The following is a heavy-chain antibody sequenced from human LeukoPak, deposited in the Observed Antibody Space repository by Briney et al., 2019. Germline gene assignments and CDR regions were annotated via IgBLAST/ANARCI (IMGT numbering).Heavy chain of an antibody. Sequence: SETLSLTCAVSGDSISSDNWWSWVRQPPGKGLEWIGEIYHSGSTNYNPSLKSRVTISVDKSKNQFSLKLSSVTAADTAVYYCARDSMVRGVITSAFEIWGQGTMVTVSS. CDR2: IYHSGST. CDR3: ARDSMVRGVITSAFEI. CDR1: GDSISSDNW. V-gene: IGHV4-4*02. J-gene: IGHJ3*02. D-gene: IGHD3-10*01.